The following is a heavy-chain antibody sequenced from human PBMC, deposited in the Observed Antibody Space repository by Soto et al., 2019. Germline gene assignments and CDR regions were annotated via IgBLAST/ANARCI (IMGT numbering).Heavy chain of an antibody. V-gene: IGHV3-33*01. CDR2: IWYDGSNK. D-gene: IGHD1-1*01. Sequence: QVQLVESGGGVVQPGRSLRLSCAASGFTFSSYGMHWVRQAPGKGLERVAVIWYDGSNKYYADSVKGRFTISRDNSKNTLYLQMNSLRAEDTAVYYCARELLERRYYYYYGMDVWGQGTTVTVSS. J-gene: IGHJ6*02. CDR3: ARELLERRYYYYYGMDV. CDR1: GFTFSSYG.